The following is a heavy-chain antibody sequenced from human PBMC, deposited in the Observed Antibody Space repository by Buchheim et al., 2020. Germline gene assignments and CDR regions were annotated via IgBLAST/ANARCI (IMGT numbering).Heavy chain of an antibody. CDR2: ISYDGSNK. CDR3: APRGSTTVNY. D-gene: IGHD4-17*01. CDR1: GFTFSSYA. V-gene: IGHV3-30*14. Sequence: QVQLEESGGGVVQPGRSLRLSCAASGFTFSSYAMHWVRQAPGKGLEWVAVISYDGSNKYYADSVKGRVTISTDNSKNTLYPQMNSLRAEDTAVYYCAPRGSTTVNYWGQGTL. J-gene: IGHJ4*02.